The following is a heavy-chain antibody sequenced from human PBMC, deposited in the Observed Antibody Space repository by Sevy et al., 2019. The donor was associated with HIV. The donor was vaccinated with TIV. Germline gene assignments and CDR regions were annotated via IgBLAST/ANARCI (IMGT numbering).Heavy chain of an antibody. J-gene: IGHJ4*02. Sequence: GGSLRLSCAASEFTFSGYWMNWVRQAPGKGLEWVANIRQDGSEKYYVDSVKGRFTISRDNAKNSLFLQMNGLRADDTAVYYCVREYEGGTAAAGGAFDYWGQGTLVTVSS. CDR2: IRQDGSEK. V-gene: IGHV3-7*01. CDR3: VREYEGGTAAAGGAFDY. D-gene: IGHD6-13*01. CDR1: EFTFSGYW.